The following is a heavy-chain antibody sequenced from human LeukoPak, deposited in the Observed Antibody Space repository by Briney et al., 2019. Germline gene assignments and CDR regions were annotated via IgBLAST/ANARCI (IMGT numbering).Heavy chain of an antibody. CDR1: GGSISSYY. D-gene: IGHD3-22*01. V-gene: IGHV4-59*01. CDR2: IYYSGST. Sequence: PSETLSLTCTVYGGSISSYYWSWIRQPPGKGLEWIGYIYYSGSTNYKPSLKSRVTISVETSKNQFSLKLRSVTAADTAVYYCARVTGYMIEDYFDYWGQGTLVTVSS. J-gene: IGHJ4*02. CDR3: ARVTGYMIEDYFDY.